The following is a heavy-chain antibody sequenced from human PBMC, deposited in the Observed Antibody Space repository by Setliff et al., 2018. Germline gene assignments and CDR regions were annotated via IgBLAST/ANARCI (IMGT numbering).Heavy chain of an antibody. D-gene: IGHD2-21*02. CDR2: VYYSGNT. Sequence: LSLTCTVSGGSISTTDYYWGWIRQPPGKGLEWIGCVYYSGNTYYSPSLKSRVTMFVDTSKNQFSLMLYSVTATDTAVCYCARDLGHGGDSDYWGQGILVTVSS. J-gene: IGHJ4*02. CDR3: ARDLGHGGDSDY. CDR1: GGSISTTDYY. V-gene: IGHV4-39*07.